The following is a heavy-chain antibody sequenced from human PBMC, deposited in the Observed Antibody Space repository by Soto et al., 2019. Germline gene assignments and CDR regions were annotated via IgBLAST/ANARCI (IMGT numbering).Heavy chain of an antibody. CDR3: ARDPAAGGY. J-gene: IGHJ4*02. Sequence: GSLRLSCAASGXSFSNYYMNWVRQAPGKGLEWVAYISSGGDTIHYADSVRGRFTVSRDNARNSLSLQMNTLRFEDTALYYCARDPAAGGYWGQGTLLTVSA. D-gene: IGHD6-13*01. CDR1: GXSFSNYY. CDR2: ISSGGDTI. V-gene: IGHV3-48*03.